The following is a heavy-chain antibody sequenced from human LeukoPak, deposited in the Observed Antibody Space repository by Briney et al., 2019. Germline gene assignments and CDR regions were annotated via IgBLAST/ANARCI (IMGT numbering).Heavy chain of an antibody. D-gene: IGHD3-9*01. Sequence: PGGSLRLSCAASGFTFSNYYMSWVRQAPGKGLNWVSAISGSGDSIFYADSVKGRFTISRDNSKTTLYVQMNSLRAEDTAVYYCAKSFLTGYSLFDSWGQGTLVTVSS. J-gene: IGHJ4*02. V-gene: IGHV3-23*01. CDR2: ISGSGDSI. CDR1: GFTFSNYY. CDR3: AKSFLTGYSLFDS.